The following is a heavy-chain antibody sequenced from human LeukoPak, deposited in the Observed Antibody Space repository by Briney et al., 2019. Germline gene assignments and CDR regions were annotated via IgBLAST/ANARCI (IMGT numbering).Heavy chain of an antibody. J-gene: IGHJ5*02. D-gene: IGHD6-13*01. V-gene: IGHV3-23*01. CDR1: GFTFDSYA. CDR3: VKHVGSRWSNNRFDP. CDR2: VSRFGGTT. Sequence: GGSLRLSCAASGFTFDSYAMSWVRQAPGKGLEWVSAVSRFGGTTYYADSAKGRFTISRDNSNNALYLQMNSLRAGDTALYYCVKHVGSRWSNNRFDPWGQGTLVTVS.